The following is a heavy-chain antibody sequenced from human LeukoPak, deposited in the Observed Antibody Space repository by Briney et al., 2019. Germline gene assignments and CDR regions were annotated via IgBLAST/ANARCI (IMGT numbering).Heavy chain of an antibody. D-gene: IGHD5-24*01. Sequence: SETLSLTCTVSGGSISSYYWSWIRQPPGKGLEWIGYIYYSGSTYYNPSLKSRVTISVDTSKNQFSLKLSSVTAADTAVYYCATGGEMARRLFDYWGQGTLVTVSS. CDR2: IYYSGST. J-gene: IGHJ4*02. CDR3: ATGGEMARRLFDY. CDR1: GGSISSYY. V-gene: IGHV4-59*08.